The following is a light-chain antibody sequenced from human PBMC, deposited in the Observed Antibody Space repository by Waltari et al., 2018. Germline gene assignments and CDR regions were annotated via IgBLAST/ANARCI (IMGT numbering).Light chain of an antibody. Sequence: QSALTQPAPASGSPGQSMTVTCTGASNDVGGYNRVFWYQQWPGKAPKLILFDVDLRPSGVFDRFSGSKSGNTASLTISGLQAEDEGDYYCCSYATGSSYVFGPGTKVTVL. J-gene: IGLJ1*01. V-gene: IGLV2-23*02. CDR3: CSYATGSSYV. CDR1: SNDVGGYNR. CDR2: DVD.